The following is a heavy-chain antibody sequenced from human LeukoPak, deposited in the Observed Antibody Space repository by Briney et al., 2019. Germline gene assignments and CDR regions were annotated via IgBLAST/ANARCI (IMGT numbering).Heavy chain of an antibody. CDR2: FSSDGSSK. Sequence: PGRSLRLSCAASGFTFSSYAMHWVRQAPGKGLEWVAIFSSDGSSKFYADSVKGRFTISRDNSKNTLYLQMNSLRADDTAVFYCAREGQCSGGTCYSGLDYWGQGTLVTGSS. CDR3: AREGQCSGGTCYSGLDY. D-gene: IGHD2-15*01. J-gene: IGHJ4*02. CDR1: GFTFSSYA. V-gene: IGHV3-30*04.